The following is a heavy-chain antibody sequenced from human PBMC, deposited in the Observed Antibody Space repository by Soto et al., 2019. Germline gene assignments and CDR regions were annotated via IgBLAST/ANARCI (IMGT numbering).Heavy chain of an antibody. CDR2: IYYSGST. J-gene: IGHJ4*02. Sequence: QVQLQESGPGLVKPSETLSLTCTVSGGSISSYYWSWIRQPPGKGLEWIGYIYYSGSTNYNPSLKSRVTISVDTSKNQFSLKLSSVTAADTAVYYCAGGPIGYDSSGFLFDYWGQGTLVTVSS. V-gene: IGHV4-59*01. CDR1: GGSISSYY. CDR3: AGGPIGYDSSGFLFDY. D-gene: IGHD3-22*01.